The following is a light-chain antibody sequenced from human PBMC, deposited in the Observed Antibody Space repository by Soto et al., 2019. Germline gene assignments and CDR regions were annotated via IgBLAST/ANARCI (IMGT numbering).Light chain of an antibody. V-gene: IGKV3-20*01. CDR2: GAS. CDR1: QSVSSSF. J-gene: IGKJ1*01. CDR3: QQYDSSPWT. Sequence: ERVLTQSPGTLSLSPGERATLSCSASQSVSSSFLAWYQLKPGQAPRLLIYGASSRATGIPDRFSGSGSGTDFTLTISRLEPEDFAVYYCQQYDSSPWTFGQGTKVEIK.